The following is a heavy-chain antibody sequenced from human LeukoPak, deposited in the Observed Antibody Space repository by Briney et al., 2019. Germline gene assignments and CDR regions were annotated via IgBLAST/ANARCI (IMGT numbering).Heavy chain of an antibody. J-gene: IGHJ6*02. CDR2: IKQDGSEK. Sequence: GGSLRLSCTASGFTFSSYWMSWVRQAPGKGLEWVANIKQDGSEKDYVDSVKGRFTISRDNPKNSLYLQMNSLRAEDTAVYYCARDLASIFGVSYGMDVWGQGTTVTVSS. V-gene: IGHV3-7*03. CDR1: GFTFSSYW. CDR3: ARDLASIFGVSYGMDV. D-gene: IGHD3-3*01.